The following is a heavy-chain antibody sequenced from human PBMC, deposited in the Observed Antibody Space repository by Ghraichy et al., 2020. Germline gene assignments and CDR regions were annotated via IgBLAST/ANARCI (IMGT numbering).Heavy chain of an antibody. V-gene: IGHV3-9*01. CDR2: ISWNSGSI. Sequence: SLNISCAASGFTFDDYAMHWVRQAPGKGLEWVSGISWNSGSIGYADSVKGRFTISRDNAKNSLYLQMNSLRAEDTALYYCAKGYSGYDFEIYYYYGMDVWGQGTTVTVSS. CDR1: GFTFDDYA. J-gene: IGHJ6*02. D-gene: IGHD5-12*01. CDR3: AKGYSGYDFEIYYYYGMDV.